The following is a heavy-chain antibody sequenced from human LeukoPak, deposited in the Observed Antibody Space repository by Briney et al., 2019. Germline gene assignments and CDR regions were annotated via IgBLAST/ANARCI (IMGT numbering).Heavy chain of an antibody. V-gene: IGHV4-34*01. CDR1: GGSFSGYY. D-gene: IGHD4-17*01. J-gene: IGHJ5*02. CDR2: INHSGST. Sequence: KPSETLSLTCAVYGGSFSGYYWSWIRQPPGKGLEWIGEINHSGSTNYNPSLKSRVTISVDTSKNQFSLKLSSVTAADTAVYYCAREGTRVTTKAHWFDPWGQGTLVTVSS. CDR3: AREGTRVTTKAHWFDP.